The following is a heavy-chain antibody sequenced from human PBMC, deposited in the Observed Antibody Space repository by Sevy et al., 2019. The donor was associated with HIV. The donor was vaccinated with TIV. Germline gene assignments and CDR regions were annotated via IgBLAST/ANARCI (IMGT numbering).Heavy chain of an antibody. D-gene: IGHD6-19*01. CDR2: ISSAGSNK. CDR1: GLTFSSHA. Sequence: GGSLRLSCAASGLTFSSHAMHWVRQAPGKGLEWVAVISSAGSNKYYADSVKGRFTISRDNPKNTLYLQMNSLRSEDTAVYYCTRDAGYSIAWSPSDYWGQGTLVTVSS. CDR3: TRDAGYSIAWSPSDY. V-gene: IGHV3-30-3*01. J-gene: IGHJ4*02.